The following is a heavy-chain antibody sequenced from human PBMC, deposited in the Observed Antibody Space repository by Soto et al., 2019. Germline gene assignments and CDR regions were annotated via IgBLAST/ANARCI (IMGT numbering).Heavy chain of an antibody. CDR3: ATLYHAGSNDY. CDR1: GVSISNDGYY. D-gene: IGHD2-2*01. CDR2: IYYSGST. Sequence: QVQLQESGPGLVKPSQTLSLTCTVSGVSISNDGYYWTWIRQHPGKGLEWIAYIYYSGSTSYNPSLKSXXTXSXXTSKNQFYLKVSSVIAADTAVYYCATLYHAGSNDYWGQGTLVTVSS. V-gene: IGHV4-31*03. J-gene: IGHJ4*02.